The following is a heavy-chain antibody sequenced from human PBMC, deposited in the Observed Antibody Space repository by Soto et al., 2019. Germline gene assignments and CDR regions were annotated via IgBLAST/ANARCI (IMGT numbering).Heavy chain of an antibody. CDR1: GFTFSKYS. V-gene: IGHV3-48*02. D-gene: IGHD1-7*01. J-gene: IGHJ4*02. Sequence: EVQLVQSGGGLAQPGGSLRLSCVGSGFTFSKYSMNWVRQAPGKGLEWVSYISSSGSTIYYADSVKGRITISRDNAKNTLYLRMNSLRDEDAAVYYCARGTKGGSPPLWGQGTLVTVSS. CDR3: ARGTKGGSPPL. CDR2: ISSSGSTI.